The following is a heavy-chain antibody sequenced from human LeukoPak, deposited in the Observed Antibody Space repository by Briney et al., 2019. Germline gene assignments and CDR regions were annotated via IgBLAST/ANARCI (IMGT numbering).Heavy chain of an antibody. D-gene: IGHD1-1*01. J-gene: IGHJ4*02. Sequence: ASVKVSCKASGYTFTSYYMHWVRQAPGQGLEWMGIINPSGGSTSYAQEFQGRVTMTRDMSTSTVYMELSSLRSEDTAVYYCARSRTTGTTSDWGQGTLVTVSS. CDR1: GYTFTSYY. CDR2: INPSGGST. CDR3: ARSRTTGTTSD. V-gene: IGHV1-46*01.